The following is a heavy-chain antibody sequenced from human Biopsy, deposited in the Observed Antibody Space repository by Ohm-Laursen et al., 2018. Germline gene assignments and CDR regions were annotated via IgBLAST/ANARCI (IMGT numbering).Heavy chain of an antibody. CDR1: GGSVISGSYY. Sequence: TLSLTCAVSGGSVISGSYYWSWIWQPPGKGLEWIGYIYYSGSTNYNPSLKSRVTISVDTSRNQFSLKLSSVTAADTAVYYCAGRPWPNAFDIWGQGTMVTVSS. D-gene: IGHD5-12*01. V-gene: IGHV4-61*01. J-gene: IGHJ3*02. CDR3: AGRPWPNAFDI. CDR2: IYYSGST.